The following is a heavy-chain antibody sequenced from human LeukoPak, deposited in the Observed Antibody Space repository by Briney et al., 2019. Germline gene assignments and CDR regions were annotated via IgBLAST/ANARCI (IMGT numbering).Heavy chain of an antibody. CDR3: ARSRYYYGSGSYYTLGY. V-gene: IGHV7-4-1*02. Sequence: ASVKVSCKASGYTFTSYAMNWVRQAPGQGLEWMGWINTNTGNPTYAQGFTGRFVFSLDTSVSTAYLQISSLKAEDTAVYYCARSRYYYGSGSYYTLGYWGQGTLVTVSS. CDR1: GYTFTSYA. J-gene: IGHJ4*02. D-gene: IGHD3-10*01. CDR2: INTNTGNP.